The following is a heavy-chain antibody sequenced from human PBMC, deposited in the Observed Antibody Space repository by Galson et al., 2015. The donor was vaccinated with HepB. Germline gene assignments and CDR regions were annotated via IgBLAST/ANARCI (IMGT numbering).Heavy chain of an antibody. J-gene: IGHJ4*02. D-gene: IGHD6-19*01. V-gene: IGHV3-30*18. CDR1: GFTFSNYG. Sequence: SLRLSCAASGFTFSNYGMHWVRQAPGKGLEWVAVISYDGSNKYYAGSVKGRFTISRDNSKNTLYLQMNSLIAEDTALYYCAKDPYLCSALAGTMAGFDYWGQGTLVTVSS. CDR2: ISYDGSNK. CDR3: AKDPYLCSALAGTMAGFDY.